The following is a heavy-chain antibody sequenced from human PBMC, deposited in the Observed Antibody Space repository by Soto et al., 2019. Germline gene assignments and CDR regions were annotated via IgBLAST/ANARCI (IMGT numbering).Heavy chain of an antibody. V-gene: IGHV1-18*01. J-gene: IGHJ4*02. Sequence: QIQLVQSGTEVRKPGASAKVSCKTSGYTFTNNDVCWVRQTPGQGLEWMGWISPYSGKTNYAGKFKGRVTMTTDTSRSTVSMELTSLASDDTAIYYCASEGPLLLPDYWGQGTLVTVSS. CDR2: ISPYSGKT. CDR3: ASEGPLLLPDY. CDR1: GYTFTNND. D-gene: IGHD3-22*01.